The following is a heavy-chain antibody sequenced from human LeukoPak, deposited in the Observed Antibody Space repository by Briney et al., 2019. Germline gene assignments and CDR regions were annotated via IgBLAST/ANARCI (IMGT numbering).Heavy chain of an antibody. V-gene: IGHV4-34*08. CDR1: GGTFSGYY. Sequence: SETLSLTCAVSGGTFSGYYWSWIRQTPGKWLEWIGEINHSGSTNYNPSLKSRVTISVDTSKNQFSLKLSSVTAADTAVYYCAYSSGSTFDYWGQGTLVTVSS. J-gene: IGHJ4*02. CDR3: AYSSGSTFDY. D-gene: IGHD6-19*01. CDR2: INHSGST.